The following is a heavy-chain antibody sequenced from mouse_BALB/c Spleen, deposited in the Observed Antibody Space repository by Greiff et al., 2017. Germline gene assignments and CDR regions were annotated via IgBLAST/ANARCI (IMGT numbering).Heavy chain of an antibody. CDR2: IYPGSGST. CDR3: ARFDGYYNFAY. J-gene: IGHJ3*01. CDR1: GYTFTDYV. V-gene: IGHV1-77*01. D-gene: IGHD2-3*01. Sequence: QVTLKESGPELVKPGASVKMSCKASGYTFTDYVISWVKQRTGQGLEWIGEIYPGSGSTYYNEKFKGKATLTADKSSNTAYMQLSSLTSEDSAVYFCARFDGYYNFAYWGQGTLVTVSA.